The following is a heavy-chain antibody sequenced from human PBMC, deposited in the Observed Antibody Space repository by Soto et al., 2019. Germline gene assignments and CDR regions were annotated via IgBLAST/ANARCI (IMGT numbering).Heavy chain of an antibody. D-gene: IGHD2-15*01. CDR2: IYYSGNS. CDR1: GGSINSGGYY. V-gene: IGHV4-31*03. J-gene: IGHJ6*02. CDR3: ARDRGYCSGGSCFSRGGSYGMDV. Sequence: QVQLQESGPGLVKPSQTLSLTCTVSGGSINSGGYYWSWIRQHPGKGLEWIGYIYYSGNSYYNPSLKSRVTMSLDTSKNQFSLNLSSVTAADTAVHYCARDRGYCSGGSCFSRGGSYGMDVWGQGTTVTLSS.